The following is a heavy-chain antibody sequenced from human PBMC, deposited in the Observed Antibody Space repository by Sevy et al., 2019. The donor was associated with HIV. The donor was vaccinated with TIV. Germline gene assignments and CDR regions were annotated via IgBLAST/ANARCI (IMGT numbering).Heavy chain of an antibody. CDR2: ISWNSGSI. J-gene: IGHJ4*02. CDR3: AKDRAAAVLYYFDY. D-gene: IGHD6-13*01. Sequence: GGSLRLSCAASGFTFDNYAMHWVRQAPGKGLEWVSGISWNSGSIGYADSVKGRFTISRDNAKNSLYLQMNSLRAEDTALYYCAKDRAAAVLYYFDYWGQGTLVTISS. V-gene: IGHV3-9*01. CDR1: GFTFDNYA.